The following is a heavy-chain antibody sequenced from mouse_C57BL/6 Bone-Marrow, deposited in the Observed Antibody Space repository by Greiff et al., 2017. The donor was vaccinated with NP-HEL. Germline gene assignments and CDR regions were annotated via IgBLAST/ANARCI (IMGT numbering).Heavy chain of an antibody. CDR1: GFSLTSYG. Sequence: QVQLQQSGPGLVQPSQSLSITCTVSGFSLTSYGVHWVRQPPGKGLEWLGVIWRGGSTDYNAAFISRLSISKDNSKSQVFFKMNSLQADDTAIYYCAKGDFWFAYWGQGTLVTVSA. CDR3: AKGDFWFAY. D-gene: IGHD3-3*01. J-gene: IGHJ3*01. CDR2: IWRGGST. V-gene: IGHV2-4*01.